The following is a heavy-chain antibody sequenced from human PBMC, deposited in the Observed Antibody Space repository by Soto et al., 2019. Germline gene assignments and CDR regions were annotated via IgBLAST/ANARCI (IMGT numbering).Heavy chain of an antibody. V-gene: IGHV4-39*01. D-gene: IGHD4-17*01. CDR1: GGSISSIH. J-gene: IGHJ4*02. Sequence: PSETLSLTCTVSGGSISSIHWGWIRQPPGKGLEWIGNIYYSENTYYNPSLKSRVTISVDTSKNQFSLGLTSVTAADTAVYYCATHPPYGPLDHWGQGTLVTVSS. CDR2: IYYSENT. CDR3: ATHPPYGPLDH.